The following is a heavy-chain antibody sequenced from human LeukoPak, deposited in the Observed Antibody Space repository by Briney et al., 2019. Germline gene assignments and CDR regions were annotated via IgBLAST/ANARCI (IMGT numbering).Heavy chain of an antibody. Sequence: PSVTLSLTCAVSGYSLSSGYYWGWIRQPPGKGLKWIGSIYHSGSTYYNPSLKSRVTISVDTSKNQFSLKVSSVTAADTAVYYCATVIRRDGYNYDGFDIWGQGTMVTVSS. J-gene: IGHJ3*02. CDR3: ATVIRRDGYNYDGFDI. CDR2: IYHSGST. D-gene: IGHD5-24*01. V-gene: IGHV4-38-2*01. CDR1: GYSLSSGYY.